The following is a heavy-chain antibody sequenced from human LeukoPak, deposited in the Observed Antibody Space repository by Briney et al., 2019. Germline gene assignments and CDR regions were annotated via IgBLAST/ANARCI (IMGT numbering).Heavy chain of an antibody. CDR3: ARSAMVRGVINWFDP. J-gene: IGHJ5*02. CDR2: IYPGDSDT. Sequence: GESLKISCKGSGYSFTSYWNGWVRQMPGKGLEWMGIIYPGDSDTRYSPSFQGQVTISADKSISTAYLQWSSLKASDTAMYYCARSAMVRGVINWFDPWGQGTLVTVSS. V-gene: IGHV5-51*01. D-gene: IGHD3-10*01. CDR1: GYSFTSYW.